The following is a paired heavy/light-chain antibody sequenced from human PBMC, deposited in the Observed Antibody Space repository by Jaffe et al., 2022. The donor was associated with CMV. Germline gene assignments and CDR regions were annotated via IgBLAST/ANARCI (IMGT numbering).Light chain of an antibody. CDR3: QQYINWPPYT. Sequence: EIVMTQSPGTLYVSPGERATLSCRASQSVSSNLAWFQQKPGQAPRLLIYGASTRATGIPARFSGTGSGTDFTLTISSLQSEDFAVYYCQQYINWPPYTFGQGTKLDIK. J-gene: IGKJ2*01. CDR2: GAS. V-gene: IGKV3-15*01. CDR1: QSVSSN.
Heavy chain of an antibody. Sequence: EVQLVESGGGLVQPGGSLKLSCAASGFTFSASAMHWVRQASGKGLEWVARIRSKANSYATAYAASVKGRFTISRDDSKNTAYLQMNSLKTEDTAVYYCTRRKDCSDGGCYSGYDYYYMDVWGKGTTVTVSS. CDR3: TRRKDCSDGGCYSGYDYYYMDV. V-gene: IGHV3-73*01. CDR2: IRSKANSYAT. D-gene: IGHD2-15*01. J-gene: IGHJ6*03. CDR1: GFTFSASA.